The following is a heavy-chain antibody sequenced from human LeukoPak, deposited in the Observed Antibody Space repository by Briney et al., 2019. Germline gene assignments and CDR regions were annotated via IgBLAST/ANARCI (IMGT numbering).Heavy chain of an antibody. Sequence: PSETLSLTCTVSGGSISNYYWSWIRQPPGKGLEWIGYIYYRGSTNYNPSLKSRVTISVDTSKNQFSLKLSSVTAADTAVYYCARVHSGYDFGNRKYYYFDYWGQGTLLTVSS. CDR1: GGSISNYY. D-gene: IGHD5-12*01. J-gene: IGHJ4*02. V-gene: IGHV4-59*08. CDR3: ARVHSGYDFGNRKYYYFDY. CDR2: IYYRGST.